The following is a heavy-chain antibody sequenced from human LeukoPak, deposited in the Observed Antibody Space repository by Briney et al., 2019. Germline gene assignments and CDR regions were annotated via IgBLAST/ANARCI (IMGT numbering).Heavy chain of an antibody. CDR1: DDSFSSHY. J-gene: IGHJ3*02. CDR2: ISYIGST. CDR3: ARDLVTVTKGFDI. Sequence: SETLSRTCAVSDDSFSSHYWTWIRQPPGKGLEWIGYISYIGSTNYNPSLKSRVTISIDTSRNQFSLRLSSVTAADTAVYCCARDLVTVTKGFDIWGQGTMVSVSS. D-gene: IGHD4-17*01. V-gene: IGHV4-59*11.